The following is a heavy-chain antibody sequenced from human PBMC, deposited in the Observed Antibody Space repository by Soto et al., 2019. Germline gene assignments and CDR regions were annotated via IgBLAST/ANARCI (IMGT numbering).Heavy chain of an antibody. CDR1: GGSINTATHS. J-gene: IGHJ4*02. V-gene: IGHV4-30-2*01. Sequence: QLQLQESGSGLVKPSQTLSLTCAVSGGSINTATHSWSWIRQPPGKGLEWIGYIYHSGSTYYNPSVKSRGTISIDKSNNQFSRRLSSVTAADTAVYYCAGGGGVTTTGDDYWGQGILVTVSS. D-gene: IGHD4-4*01. CDR2: IYHSGST. CDR3: AGGGGVTTTGDDY.